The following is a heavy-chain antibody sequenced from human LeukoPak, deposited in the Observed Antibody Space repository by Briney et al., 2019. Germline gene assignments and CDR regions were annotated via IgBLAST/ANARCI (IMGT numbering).Heavy chain of an antibody. J-gene: IGHJ5*02. CDR1: GGSFSGYY. D-gene: IGHD2-15*01. V-gene: IGHV4-34*01. CDR2: INHSGST. CDR3: ARGGQRTHH. Sequence: PSETLSFTCAVYGGSFSGYYWSWIRQPPGKGLEWIGEINHSGSTNYNPSLKSRVTISVDTSKNQFSLKLGSVTAADTAVYYCARGGQRTHHWGQGTLVTVSS.